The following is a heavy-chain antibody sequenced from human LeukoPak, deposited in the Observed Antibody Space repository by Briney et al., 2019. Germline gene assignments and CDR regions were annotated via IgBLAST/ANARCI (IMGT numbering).Heavy chain of an antibody. CDR3: AKDYGYSNDWYLIDY. J-gene: IGHJ4*02. V-gene: IGHV5-51*01. CDR2: IYPGDSDT. CDR1: GYSFTSYW. D-gene: IGHD6-19*01. Sequence: GESLKISCKGSGYSFTSYWIGWVRQMPGKGLEWMGIIYPGDSDTRYSPSFQGQVTISADKSISTAYLQWSSLKASDTAFYYCAKDYGYSNDWYLIDYWGQGTLVTVSS.